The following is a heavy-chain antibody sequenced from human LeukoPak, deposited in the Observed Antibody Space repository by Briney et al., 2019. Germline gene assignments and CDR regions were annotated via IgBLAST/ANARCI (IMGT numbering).Heavy chain of an antibody. Sequence: SQTLPLTCAISGVTFSSNSAAWSWFRQSPSRGLEWLGRTYYRSKWYNDYAVSVKSRITINPDTSKNQFSLQLDSVAPEDTAVYYCAGGTGVFDYWGQGTRVTVSS. CDR1: GVTFSSNSAA. J-gene: IGHJ4*02. CDR2: TYYRSKWYN. V-gene: IGHV6-1*01. CDR3: AGGTGVFDY. D-gene: IGHD7-27*01.